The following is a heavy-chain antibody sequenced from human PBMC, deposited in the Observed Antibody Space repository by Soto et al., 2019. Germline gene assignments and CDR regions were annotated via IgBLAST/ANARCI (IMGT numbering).Heavy chain of an antibody. Sequence: EVQLLESGGDLVQPGVSRRLSCAASGFTFSSYAMSWVRQAPGKGLEWVSAISGSGDSTYYADSVKGRFTISRDNSKNTMYLQMNRLRVTDRDVYYCARGSVVVSAKFDSWGQGTLVTVSS. J-gene: IGHJ4*02. CDR1: GFTFSSYA. CDR3: ARGSVVVSAKFDS. CDR2: ISGSGDST. D-gene: IGHD2-21*02. V-gene: IGHV3-23*01.